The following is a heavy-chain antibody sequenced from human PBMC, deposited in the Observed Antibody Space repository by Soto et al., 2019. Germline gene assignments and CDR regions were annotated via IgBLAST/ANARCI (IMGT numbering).Heavy chain of an antibody. V-gene: IGHV4-34*01. CDR3: PVTGYSSSWLPSSVD. D-gene: IGHD5-18*01. CDR1: GGSFSAYY. Sequence: SENLSLTCGVYGGSFSAYYWNWIRQAPGKGLEWVGEINPTGTTNYNPSLKSPLTMSVDTSKKQSSLKLSSVTAADTAVYYCPVTGYSSSWLPSSVDWGQRTRV. CDR2: INPTGTT. J-gene: IGHJ1*01.